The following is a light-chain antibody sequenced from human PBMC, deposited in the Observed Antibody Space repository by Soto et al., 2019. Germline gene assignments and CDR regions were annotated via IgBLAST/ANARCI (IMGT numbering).Light chain of an antibody. CDR2: GTS. V-gene: IGKV3-20*01. CDR3: EYYGTSIT. J-gene: IGKJ4*01. Sequence: EIVLTEAPGTLSLSPGERVTLSCRASQSIDNNHLAWYQQKPGQAPRLLIHGTSNRATGIPDRFSGSGSGTDFTLTFSRLEPEDFAVYYCEYYGTSITFGGGTKVVIK. CDR1: QSIDNNH.